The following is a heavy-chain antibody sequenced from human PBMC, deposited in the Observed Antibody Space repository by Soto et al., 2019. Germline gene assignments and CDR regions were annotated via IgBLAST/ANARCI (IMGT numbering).Heavy chain of an antibody. V-gene: IGHV1-69*12. Sequence: QVQLLQSGAEVKKPGSSVKVSCKASGGTLSSYAISWVRQDPGQGLEWMEGIIPIFGKANYAQKLQGRVTITADESTSTAYMELSSLRSEDAAVYYFARARSGGVVAYGMEVWGQGTTVNVSS. D-gene: IGHD3-3*01. CDR2: IIPIFGKA. CDR1: GGTLSSYA. CDR3: ARARSGGVVAYGMEV. J-gene: IGHJ6*02.